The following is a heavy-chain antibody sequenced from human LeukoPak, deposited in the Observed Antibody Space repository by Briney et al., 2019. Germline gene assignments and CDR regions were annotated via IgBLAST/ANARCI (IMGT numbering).Heavy chain of an antibody. V-gene: IGHV4-39*07. D-gene: IGHD5-12*01. J-gene: IGHJ3*02. Sequence: SETLSLTCTVSGGSISSSSYYWGWIRQPPGKGLEWIGSIYYSGSTYYNPSLKSRVTISVDTSKNQFSLKLSSVTAADTAVYYCARDQADSGYDWEAFDIWGQGTMVTVSS. CDR2: IYYSGST. CDR3: ARDQADSGYDWEAFDI. CDR1: GGSISSSSYY.